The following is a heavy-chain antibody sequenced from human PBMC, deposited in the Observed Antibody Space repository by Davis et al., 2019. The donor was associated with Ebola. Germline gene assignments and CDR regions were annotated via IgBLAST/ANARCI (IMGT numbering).Heavy chain of an antibody. Sequence: GESLKISCKTSGFRFTTFWIAWVRQMPGKGLEWMGIIYPGDSDTIYSPSFQGQVTISADKSISTAYLQWSSLKASDTAMYYCARQGYCNSTSCNNWFDPWGQGTLVTVSS. V-gene: IGHV5-51*01. CDR3: ARQGYCNSTSCNNWFDP. D-gene: IGHD2-2*01. CDR1: GFRFTTFW. CDR2: IYPGDSDT. J-gene: IGHJ5*02.